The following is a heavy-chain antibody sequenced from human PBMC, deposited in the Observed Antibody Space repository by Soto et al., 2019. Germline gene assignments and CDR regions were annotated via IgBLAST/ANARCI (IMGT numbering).Heavy chain of an antibody. V-gene: IGHV1-69*10. CDR1: GGTYNTFA. CDR2: IIPVLGPA. CDR3: VRAAKRYFGC. J-gene: IGHJ4*02. Sequence: SVKVSCKASGGTYNTFAISWVRQAPGQGLEWMGGIIPVLGPAFYAQKFQGRVTITADKPTTTAYLELTTLRSEDTAVYYCVRAAKRYFGCPGQGTLVTVSS.